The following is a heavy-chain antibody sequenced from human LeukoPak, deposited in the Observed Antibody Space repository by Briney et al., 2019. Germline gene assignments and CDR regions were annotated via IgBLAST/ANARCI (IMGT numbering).Heavy chain of an antibody. CDR3: ARVLPSDY. Sequence: ASVKVSCKASGYTFTGYYMHWVRQAPGQGLEWMGWINPNSGDTNYAQKFQGRVTMTRDTSISTDYMELSRLTSDDTAIYYCARVLPSDYWGQGTLVTVSS. D-gene: IGHD2/OR15-2a*01. V-gene: IGHV1-2*02. CDR2: INPNSGDT. CDR1: GYTFTGYY. J-gene: IGHJ4*02.